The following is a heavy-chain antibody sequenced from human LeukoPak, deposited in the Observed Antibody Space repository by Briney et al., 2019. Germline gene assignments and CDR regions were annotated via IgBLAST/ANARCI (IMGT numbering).Heavy chain of an antibody. D-gene: IGHD2-15*01. V-gene: IGHV4-59*01. CDR3: ARSYCSGGSCHVYYFDH. J-gene: IGHJ4*02. CDR2: IYYSGST. CDR1: GGSISNYY. Sequence: PSETLSLTCTVSGGSISNYYWSWIRQPPGKGLEWIGYIYYSGSTNYNPSLKSRVTISVDTSKNQFSLKLSSVTAADTAVYYCARSYCSGGSCHVYYFDHWGQGTLVTVSS.